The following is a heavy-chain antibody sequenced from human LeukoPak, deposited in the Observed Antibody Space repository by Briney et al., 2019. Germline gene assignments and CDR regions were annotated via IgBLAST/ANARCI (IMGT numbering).Heavy chain of an antibody. CDR1: VFTFSSYG. CDR3: AKDPRGYCSGGSCYRTWDY. J-gene: IGHJ4*02. V-gene: IGHV3-30*18. D-gene: IGHD2-15*01. Sequence: GGSLRLSCAASVFTFSSYGMHCVGQARGKGLACAAVISYDGSNKCYADSVKGRFTISRDNYKNTLYLQMNSLRAEDTAVYYCAKDPRGYCSGGSCYRTWDYWGQETLVTVSS. CDR2: ISYDGSNK.